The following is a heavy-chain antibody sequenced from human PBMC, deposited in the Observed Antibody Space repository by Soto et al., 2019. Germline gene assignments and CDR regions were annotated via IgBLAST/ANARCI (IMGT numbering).Heavy chain of an antibody. J-gene: IGHJ4*02. CDR3: ARGGGLRAATGIMEV. CDR2: INSDGSST. D-gene: IGHD6-13*01. V-gene: IGHV3-74*01. CDR1: GFTFSTYW. Sequence: EVQLVESGGGLVQPGGSLRLSCVASGFTFSTYWMQWVRQAPGKGLVWVSRINSDGSSTNYADSVKGRFTISRDNAKTTLYLQMNSLRAEDSAVYYCARGGGLRAATGIMEVWGQGTLVTVFS.